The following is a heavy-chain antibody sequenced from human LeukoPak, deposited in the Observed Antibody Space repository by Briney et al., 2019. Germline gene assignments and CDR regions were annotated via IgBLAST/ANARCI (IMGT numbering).Heavy chain of an antibody. V-gene: IGHV3-7*01. CDR1: GFIFSRYW. J-gene: IGHJ3*02. Sequence: GGSLRLSCVGSGFIFSRYWMTWVRQAPGKGLEWVANIKEDGREKYLLDSVEGRFTISRDNSKNTLYLQMNSLRAEDTAVYYCAKPLDYVWGSYRYPLVAFDIWGQGTMVTVSS. CDR2: IKEDGREK. D-gene: IGHD3-16*02. CDR3: AKPLDYVWGSYRYPLVAFDI.